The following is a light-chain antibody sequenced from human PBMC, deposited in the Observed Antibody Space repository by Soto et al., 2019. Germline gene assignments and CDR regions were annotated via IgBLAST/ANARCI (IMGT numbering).Light chain of an antibody. Sequence: DIQMTQSPSTLSASVGDRVTITCRASQTISSWLAWYQQKPGKAPKLLIYKASSVESGVPSRFSGSGSGTEFTLTIISLQPDDVATYYCQQYNSYPFTVGPGTKVDIK. CDR2: KAS. V-gene: IGKV1-5*03. J-gene: IGKJ3*01. CDR3: QQYNSYPFT. CDR1: QTISSW.